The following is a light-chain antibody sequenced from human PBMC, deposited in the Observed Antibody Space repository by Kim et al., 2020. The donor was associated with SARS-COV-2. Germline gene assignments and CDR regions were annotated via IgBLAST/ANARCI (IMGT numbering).Light chain of an antibody. CDR2: GAS. J-gene: IGKJ2*03. Sequence: LSVSPGERAPPSCRASQSVSSNLAWYQQKPGQAPRLLIYGASTRATGIPARFSGSGSGTEFTLTISSLQSEDCAVYYCQQYNNWHSFGQGTKLEIK. CDR3: QQYNNWHS. V-gene: IGKV3-15*01. CDR1: QSVSSN.